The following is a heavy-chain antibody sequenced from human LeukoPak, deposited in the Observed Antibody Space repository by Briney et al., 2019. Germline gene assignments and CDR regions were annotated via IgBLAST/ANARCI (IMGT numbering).Heavy chain of an antibody. D-gene: IGHD5-12*01. V-gene: IGHV4-38-2*02. CDR2: IYHSGST. Sequence: PSETLSLTCTVSGYSISSGYYWGWIRQPPGKGLGWIGSIYHSGSTYYNPSLKSRVTISVDTSKNQFSLKLSSVTAADTAVYYCAPGGYIGYGHAFDIWGQGTMVTVSS. CDR1: GYSISSGYY. J-gene: IGHJ3*02. CDR3: APGGYIGYGHAFDI.